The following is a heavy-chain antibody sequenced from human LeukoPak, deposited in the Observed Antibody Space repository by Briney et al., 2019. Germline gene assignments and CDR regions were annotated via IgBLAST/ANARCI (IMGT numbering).Heavy chain of an antibody. CDR1: GFAFDDFA. Sequence: HPGGSLRLSCTTSGFAFDDFAMSWVRRPAGKGLEWVGFIRRRAYGGAAEYAASVKGRFIISRDDSKGIAYLQMNSLKTEDTAVYYCSRNGLVDFDYWGQGSRVIVSP. V-gene: IGHV3-49*04. CDR3: SRNGLVDFDY. J-gene: IGHJ4*02. CDR2: IRRRAYGGAA.